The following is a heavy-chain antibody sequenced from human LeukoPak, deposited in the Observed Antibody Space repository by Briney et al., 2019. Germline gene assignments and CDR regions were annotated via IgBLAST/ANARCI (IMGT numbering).Heavy chain of an antibody. CDR2: ISPNSGDT. J-gene: IGHJ3*02. CDR1: GYTFTGHF. D-gene: IGHD3-22*01. CDR3: ARSYYYDTTGYTHDDAFDI. V-gene: IGHV1-2*02. Sequence: GASVKVSCKASGYTFTGHFTHWVRQAPGQGLEWMGWISPNSGDTNYAQKFQGRVTMTRDTSISTAYMELSRLRSDDTAVYYCARSYYYDTTGYTHDDAFDIWGQGTMVTVSS.